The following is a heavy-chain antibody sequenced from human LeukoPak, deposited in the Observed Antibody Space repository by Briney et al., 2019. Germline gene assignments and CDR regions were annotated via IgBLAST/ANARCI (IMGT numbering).Heavy chain of an antibody. D-gene: IGHD3-10*01. CDR2: IYSGGST. CDR1: GFTVSSNY. V-gene: IGHV3-53*01. Sequence: QPGGSLRLSCAASGFTVSSNYMSWVRQAPGKGLEWVSVIYSGGSTYYADSVKGRFTISRDNSKNTLYLQMNSLRAEDTAVYYCARDVKTYYYGSGSYYNVYWGQGTLVTVSS. CDR3: ARDVKTYYYGSGSYYNVY. J-gene: IGHJ4*02.